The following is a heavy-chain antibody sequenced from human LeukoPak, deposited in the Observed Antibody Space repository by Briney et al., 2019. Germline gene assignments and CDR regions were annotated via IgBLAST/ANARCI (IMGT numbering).Heavy chain of an antibody. CDR1: GYTFTGYY. CDR3: ARVSANDSSGYYFGS. V-gene: IGHV1-2*06. J-gene: IGHJ4*02. Sequence: GASVKVSCKASGYTFTGYYMHWERQAPGQGLEWMGRINPNSGGTNYAQKFQGRVTMTRDTSISTAYMELSRLRSDDTAVYYCARVSANDSSGYYFGSWGQGTLVTVSS. CDR2: INPNSGGT. D-gene: IGHD3-22*01.